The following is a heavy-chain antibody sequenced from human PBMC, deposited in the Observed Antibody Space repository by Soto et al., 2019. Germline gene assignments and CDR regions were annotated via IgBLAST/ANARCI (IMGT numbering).Heavy chain of an antibody. CDR3: ARFGLRSAYYSDYYVYGMDV. CDR2: IIPIFGTA. J-gene: IGHJ6*02. V-gene: IGHV1-69*01. Sequence: QVQLVQSGAEVKKPGSSVKVSCKASGGTFSSYAINWVRQAPGQGLEWIGGIIPIFGTANYAQKFQGRITINAAESTRTVYREVSSLRSEDTAFYYCARFGLRSAYYSDYYVYGMDVWGQGTTVTVSS. CDR1: GGTFSSYA. D-gene: IGHD3-22*01.